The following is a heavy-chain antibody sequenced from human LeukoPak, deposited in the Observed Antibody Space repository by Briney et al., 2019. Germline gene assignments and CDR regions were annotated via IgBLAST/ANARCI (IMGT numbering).Heavy chain of an antibody. Sequence: PGGSLRLSCAASGFTFSTYAMSWVRQAPGKGLEWVSALTNSGGSGGVTYYADSVKGRFIISRDNSKSTLYLQLSNLRGEETAVYYCAKAMLNDHYGSRGFYRVEFDSWGPGNLVTVSS. CDR3: AKAMLNDHYGSRGFYRVEFDS. D-gene: IGHD3-22*01. J-gene: IGHJ4*02. CDR1: GFTFSTYA. V-gene: IGHV3-23*01. CDR2: LTNSGGSGGVT.